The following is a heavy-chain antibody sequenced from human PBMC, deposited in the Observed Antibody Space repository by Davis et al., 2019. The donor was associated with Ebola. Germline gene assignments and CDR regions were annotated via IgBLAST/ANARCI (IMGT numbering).Heavy chain of an antibody. CDR2: INPSGGTT. Sequence: AASVKVSCKASGYTFTGYYMHWVRQAPGQGLEWMGIINPSGGTTSYAQKFQGRVTMTRDTSTSTVYMELSSLRSEDTAVYYCARDGSYYDFWSGYFGATHYGMDVWGQGTTVTVSS. V-gene: IGHV1-46*03. J-gene: IGHJ6*02. CDR3: ARDGSYYDFWSGYFGATHYGMDV. D-gene: IGHD3-3*01. CDR1: GYTFTGYY.